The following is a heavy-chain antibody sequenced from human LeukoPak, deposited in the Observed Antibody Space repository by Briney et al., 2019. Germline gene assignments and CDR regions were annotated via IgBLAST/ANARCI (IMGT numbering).Heavy chain of an antibody. CDR1: GGSISSYY. D-gene: IGHD3-3*01. J-gene: IGHJ6*03. Sequence: PSETLSLTCTVSGGSISSYYWSWIRQPPGKGLEWIGYIYYSGSTNYNPSLKSRVTISVDTSKNQFSLKLSSVTAADTAVYYCARARTTNYDFWSGYYYYYMDVWGKGTTVTVSS. CDR2: IYYSGST. V-gene: IGHV4-59*01. CDR3: ARARTTNYDFWSGYYYYYMDV.